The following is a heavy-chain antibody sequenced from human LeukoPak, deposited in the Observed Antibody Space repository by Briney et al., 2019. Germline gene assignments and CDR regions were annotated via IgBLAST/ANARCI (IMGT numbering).Heavy chain of an antibody. D-gene: IGHD3-3*01. CDR1: GGSFSGYY. J-gene: IGHJ4*02. Sequence: SETPSLTCAVYGGSFSGYYWSWIRQPPGKGLEWIGEINHSGSTNYNPSLKSRVTISVDTSKNQFSLKLSSVTAADTAVYYCARGPYDFWSGHYYFDYWGQGTLVTVSS. V-gene: IGHV4-34*01. CDR3: ARGPYDFWSGHYYFDY. CDR2: INHSGST.